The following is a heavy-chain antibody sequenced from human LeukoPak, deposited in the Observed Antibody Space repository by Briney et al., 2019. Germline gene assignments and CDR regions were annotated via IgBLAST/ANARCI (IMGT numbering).Heavy chain of an antibody. CDR1: GFTFDDYA. Sequence: PGRSLRLSCAASGFTFDDYAMHWVRQAPGKGLEWVSGISWNSGSIGYADPVKGRFTISRDNAKNSLYLQMNSLRAEDMALYYCAKDVGSSGWYYFDYWGQGTLVTVSS. CDR2: ISWNSGSI. CDR3: AKDVGSSGWYYFDY. D-gene: IGHD6-19*01. V-gene: IGHV3-9*03. J-gene: IGHJ4*02.